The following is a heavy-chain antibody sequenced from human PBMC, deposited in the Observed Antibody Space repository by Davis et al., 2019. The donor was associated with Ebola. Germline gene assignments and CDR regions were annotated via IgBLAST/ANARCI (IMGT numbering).Heavy chain of an antibody. CDR3: TTDLTIFGVVIIMGARMPVGV. CDR1: GFIFRSYV. D-gene: IGHD3-3*01. Sequence: GESLKISCAASGFIFRSYVMSWARQAPGKGLEWVSSISSSSYYIYYADSVKGRFTISRDNSQNTLYLQMNSLKTEDTAVYYCTTDLTIFGVVIIMGARMPVGVWGQGTTVTVSS. CDR2: ISSSSYYI. J-gene: IGHJ6*02. V-gene: IGHV3-21*03.